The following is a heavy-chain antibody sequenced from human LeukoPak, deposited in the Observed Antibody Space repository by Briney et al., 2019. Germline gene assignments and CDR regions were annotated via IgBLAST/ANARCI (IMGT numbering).Heavy chain of an antibody. CDR3: ARESGMITDY. J-gene: IGHJ4*02. CDR1: GGSFSGYY. Sequence: SETLSLTCAVYGGSFSGYYWSWIRQPPGKGLEWIGEINHSGSTNYNPSLKSRVTISVDTSKNQFSLKPSSVTAADTAVYYCARESGMITDYWGQGTLVTVSS. D-gene: IGHD1-26*01. V-gene: IGHV4-34*01. CDR2: INHSGST.